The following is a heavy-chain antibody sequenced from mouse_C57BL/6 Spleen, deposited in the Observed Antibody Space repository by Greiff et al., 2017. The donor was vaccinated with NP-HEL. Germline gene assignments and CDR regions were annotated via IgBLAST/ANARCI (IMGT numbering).Heavy chain of an antibody. CDR1: GYAFSSYW. CDR2: IYPGDGDT. V-gene: IGHV1-80*01. D-gene: IGHD2-4*01. J-gene: IGHJ1*03. Sequence: QVQLQQSGAELVKPGASVKISCKASGYAFSSYWMNWVKQRPGKGLEWIGQIYPGDGDTNYNGKFKGKATLTADKSSSTAYMQLSSLTSEDSAVYFCARSDYDGYWYFDVWGTGTTVTVSS. CDR3: ARSDYDGYWYFDV.